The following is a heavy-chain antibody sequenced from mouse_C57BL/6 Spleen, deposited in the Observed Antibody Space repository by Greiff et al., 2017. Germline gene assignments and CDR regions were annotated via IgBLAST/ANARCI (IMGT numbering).Heavy chain of an antibody. D-gene: IGHD1-1*01. CDR1: GYTFTDYY. J-gene: IGHJ4*01. CDR2: INPNNGGT. CDR3: AGGAIYGDAMDY. V-gene: IGHV1-26*01. Sequence: VQLQQSGPELVKPGASVKISCKASGYTFTDYYMNWVKQSHGKSLEWIGDINPNNGGTSYNQKFKGKATLTVDKSSSTAYMELRSLTSEDSAVYYCAGGAIYGDAMDYWGQGTSVTVSS.